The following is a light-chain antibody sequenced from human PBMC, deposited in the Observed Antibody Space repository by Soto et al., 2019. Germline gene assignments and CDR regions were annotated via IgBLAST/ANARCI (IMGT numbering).Light chain of an antibody. Sequence: GDSVTITCRASQNIRNWLAWYQQKPGKAPNPLIYDASSLKSGVPARFSGSGSGTDFTLTISSLQLEDFATYYCQQNYSTPLAFGGGTKVDIK. J-gene: IGKJ4*01. CDR1: QNIRNW. V-gene: IGKV1-5*01. CDR2: DAS. CDR3: QQNYSTPLA.